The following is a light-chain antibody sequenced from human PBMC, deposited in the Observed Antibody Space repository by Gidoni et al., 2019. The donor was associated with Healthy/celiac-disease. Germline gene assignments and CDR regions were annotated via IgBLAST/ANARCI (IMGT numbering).Light chain of an antibody. V-gene: IGKV1-27*01. CDR3: QKYRCT. CDR1: QGISNY. Sequence: DIQMTQSPSSLSASVGDRVTITCRASQGISNYLAWYQQKPGKVPKLLIYAASTLQSGVPSRFSGSGSGTDFTLTISSLQPEDVATYYCQKYRCTFGPXTKVDIK. J-gene: IGKJ3*01. CDR2: AAS.